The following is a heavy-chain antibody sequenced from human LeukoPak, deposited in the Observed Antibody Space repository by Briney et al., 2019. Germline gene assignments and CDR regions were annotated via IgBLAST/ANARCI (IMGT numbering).Heavy chain of an antibody. V-gene: IGHV3-23*01. Sequence: GGSLRLSCAASGFIFSDYAMTWVRQTPRKGLEWVSSLTSGRSTYYADSVKGRFTISRDNSKNTLYLQMDSLRVDDTALYFCAKGSTHPGDWGQGTLVTVSS. J-gene: IGHJ4*02. CDR1: GFIFSDYA. CDR3: AKGSTHPGD. CDR2: LTSGRST.